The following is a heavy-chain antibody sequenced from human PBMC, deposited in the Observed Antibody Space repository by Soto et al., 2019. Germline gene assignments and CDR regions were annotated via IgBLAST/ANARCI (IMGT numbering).Heavy chain of an antibody. Sequence: GGSLRLSCAASGFSFSNYFMSWVRQAPGKRLEWVSAISGSGPSTYYADSVRGRFTISRDNSRNTLYLQMNSLRAEDTALYYCAKDLASCVGDCYAPFDYWGQGTLVTVSS. D-gene: IGHD2-21*02. J-gene: IGHJ4*02. CDR1: GFSFSNYF. CDR3: AKDLASCVGDCYAPFDY. CDR2: ISGSGPST. V-gene: IGHV3-23*01.